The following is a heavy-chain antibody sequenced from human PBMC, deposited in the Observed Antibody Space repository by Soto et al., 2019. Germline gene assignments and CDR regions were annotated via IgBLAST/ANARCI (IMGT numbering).Heavy chain of an antibody. CDR3: ARGQQDFWAPKSHCGMDV. Sequence: QVQLVQSGAEVKKPGSSVKVSCKASGGTFSSYAISWVRQAPGQGLEWMGGIIPIFGTANYAQKFQGRVTITADKSTSTAYMEQSSLRSEDTDVYYCARGQQDFWAPKSHCGMDVWGQGTTVTVSS. D-gene: IGHD6-13*01. J-gene: IGHJ6*02. CDR1: GGTFSSYA. V-gene: IGHV1-69*06. CDR2: IIPIFGTA.